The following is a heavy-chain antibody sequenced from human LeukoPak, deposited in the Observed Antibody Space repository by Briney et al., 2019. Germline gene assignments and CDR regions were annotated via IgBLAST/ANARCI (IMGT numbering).Heavy chain of an antibody. CDR3: ASPVVDTSNYYFDY. J-gene: IGHJ4*02. D-gene: IGHD5-18*01. CDR1: GGSISGYY. V-gene: IGHV4-59*08. CDR2: IYYSGST. Sequence: PSETLSLTCTVSGGSISGYYYNWIRQPPGKGLEWIGYIYYSGSTNYNPSLKSRVTMAVDTSENQLSLKLSSVTAADTAVYYCASPVVDTSNYYFDYWGQGILVTVSS.